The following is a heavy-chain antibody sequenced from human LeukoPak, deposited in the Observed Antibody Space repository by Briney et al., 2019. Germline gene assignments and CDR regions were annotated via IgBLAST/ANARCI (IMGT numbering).Heavy chain of an antibody. D-gene: IGHD6-13*01. Sequence: GGSPRLSCAASQFTLSDYYVSWIRQAPGRGLEWVSYISSRGHTIYYAASVKGRFTISRDDAKNEVYLQMTGLRAEDTALYYCATEVEYSTNGFDTWGQGTMVTVSS. V-gene: IGHV3-11*04. CDR3: ATEVEYSTNGFDT. CDR2: ISSRGHTI. CDR1: QFTLSDYY. J-gene: IGHJ3*02.